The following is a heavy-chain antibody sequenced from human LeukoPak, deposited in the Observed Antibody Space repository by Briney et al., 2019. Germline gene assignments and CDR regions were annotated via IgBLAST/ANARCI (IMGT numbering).Heavy chain of an antibody. V-gene: IGHV3-7*03. Sequence: GGSLRLSCAASGFTFSSYWMSWVRQAPGKGLEWVANIKQDGDEKYYVDSVKGRFTISRDNAKNSLYLQMNSLRAEDTAVYYCARDRGYCSSINCYPHFDYWGQGTLVTVSS. CDR3: ARDRGYCSSINCYPHFDY. D-gene: IGHD2-2*01. J-gene: IGHJ4*02. CDR1: GFTFSSYW. CDR2: IKQDGDEK.